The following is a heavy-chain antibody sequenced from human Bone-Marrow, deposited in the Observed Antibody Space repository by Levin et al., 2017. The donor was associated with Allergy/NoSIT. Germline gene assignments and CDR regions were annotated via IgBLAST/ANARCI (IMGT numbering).Heavy chain of an antibody. Sequence: ESLKISCTVSGGSISTYFWNWIRQPPGKGLEWIGYVYYSGSTNYNPSLKSRVTISVDTSKNQFSLKLSSVTAADTAVYFCARGESWSGSSTDYYYYYMDVWGKGTAVTVSS. D-gene: IGHD3-3*01. CDR1: GGSISTYF. J-gene: IGHJ6*03. CDR2: VYYSGST. V-gene: IGHV4-59*01. CDR3: ARGESWSGSSTDYYYYYMDV.